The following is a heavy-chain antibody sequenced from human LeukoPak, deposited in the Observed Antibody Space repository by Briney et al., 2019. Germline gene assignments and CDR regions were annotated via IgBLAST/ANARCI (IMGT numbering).Heavy chain of an antibody. CDR1: GYTFTSYY. D-gene: IGHD2-15*01. Sequence: GASVKVSCKASGYTFTSYYMHWVRQAPGQGLEWMGIINPSGGSTSYAQKFQGRVTVTRDTSTSTVYMELSSLRSEDTAVYYCARGDCSRGSCYLLDHWGQGTLVTVSS. CDR2: INPSGGST. J-gene: IGHJ4*02. CDR3: ARGDCSRGSCYLLDH. V-gene: IGHV1-46*01.